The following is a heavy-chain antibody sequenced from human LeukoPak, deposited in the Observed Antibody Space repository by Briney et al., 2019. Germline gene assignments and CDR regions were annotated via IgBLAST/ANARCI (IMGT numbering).Heavy chain of an antibody. J-gene: IGHJ5*02. D-gene: IGHD2-2*02. CDR3: ARGDCSSTSCYTRRYWFDP. CDR1: GGSISSYY. CDR2: IYYSGST. V-gene: IGHV4-59*01. Sequence: PSETLSLTCTVSGGSISSYYWSWIRQPPGEGLEWIGYIYYSGSTNYNPSLKSRVTISVDTSKNQFSLKLSSVTAADTAVYYCARGDCSSTSCYTRRYWFDPWGQGTLVTVSS.